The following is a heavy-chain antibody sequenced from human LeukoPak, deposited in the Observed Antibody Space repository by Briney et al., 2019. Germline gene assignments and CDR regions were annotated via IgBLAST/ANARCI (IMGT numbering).Heavy chain of an antibody. CDR1: GFTFSSYG. Sequence: GGSLRLSCAASGFTFSSYGMHWVRQAPGKGLEWVANIKQDGSEIYYMDSVKGRFTISRDNAKNSLYLQMNSLRAEDTAVYYCARDLWAQKLPHRYFDYWGQGTLVTVSS. V-gene: IGHV3-7*03. J-gene: IGHJ4*02. CDR2: IKQDGSEI. CDR3: ARDLWAQKLPHRYFDY. D-gene: IGHD6-13*01.